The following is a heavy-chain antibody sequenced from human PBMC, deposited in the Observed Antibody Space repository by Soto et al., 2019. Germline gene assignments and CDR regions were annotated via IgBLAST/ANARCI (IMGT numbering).Heavy chain of an antibody. CDR3: ARDQEGEDIVVVPAAFHWFDP. CDR2: ISSSSSTI. V-gene: IGHV3-48*01. D-gene: IGHD2-2*01. Sequence: PGGSLRLSCAASGFTFSSYSMNWVRQAPGKGLEWVSYISSSSSTIYYADPVKGRFTISRDNAKNSLYLQMNSLRAEDTAVYYYARDQEGEDIVVVPAAFHWFDPWGQGTLVTVSS. J-gene: IGHJ5*02. CDR1: GFTFSSYS.